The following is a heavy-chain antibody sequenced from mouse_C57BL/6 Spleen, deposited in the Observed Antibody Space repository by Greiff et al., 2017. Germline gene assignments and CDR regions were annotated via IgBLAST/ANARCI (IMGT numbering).Heavy chain of an antibody. J-gene: IGHJ2*01. D-gene: IGHD2-3*01. CDR3: ARYDGNYVRYFDY. CDR1: GYTFTSYW. Sequence: QVQLQQPGTELVKPGASVKLSCKASGYTFTSYWMHWVKQRPGQGLEWIGNINPSNGGTNYNAKFKSKATLTVDKSSSTAYMQLSSLTSEDSAVYYCARYDGNYVRYFDYWGQGTTLTVSS. V-gene: IGHV1-53*01. CDR2: INPSNGGT.